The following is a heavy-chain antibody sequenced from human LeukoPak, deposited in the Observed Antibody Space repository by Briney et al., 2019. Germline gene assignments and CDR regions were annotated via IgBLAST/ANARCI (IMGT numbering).Heavy chain of an antibody. J-gene: IGHJ6*03. V-gene: IGHV3-74*01. D-gene: IGHD3-16*01. CDR1: GFTFSSYW. CDR3: ARAFTLVKFGDYYYMDV. CDR2: IYSDGSST. Sequence: LSGGSLRLSCAASGFTFSSYWMHWVRQAPGKGLVWVSRIYSDGSSTSYADSVKGRFTISRDNAKNTLYLQMKSLRAEDTAVYYCARAFTLVKFGDYYYMDVWGKGTTVTVSS.